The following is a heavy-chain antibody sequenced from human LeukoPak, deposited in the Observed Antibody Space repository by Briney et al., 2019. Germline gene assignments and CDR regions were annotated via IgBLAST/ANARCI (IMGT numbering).Heavy chain of an antibody. V-gene: IGHV3-30-3*01. CDR1: GFIFSTFG. Sequence: GGSLRLSCAASGFIFSTFGMHWFRQAPGKGLEWVALISHDGGEEFYGDSVKGRFTVSRDNSKSVVHLQMDSLRVEDTAVYYCARVVEQHVAYYYGLDVWGQGTTVTVS. CDR2: ISHDGGEE. J-gene: IGHJ6*02. CDR3: ARVVEQHVAYYYGLDV. D-gene: IGHD3-10*01.